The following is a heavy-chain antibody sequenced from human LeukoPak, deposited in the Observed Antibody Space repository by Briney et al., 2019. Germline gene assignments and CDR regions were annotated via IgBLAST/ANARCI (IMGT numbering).Heavy chain of an antibody. D-gene: IGHD3-9*01. J-gene: IGHJ4*02. V-gene: IGHV4-34*01. CDR1: GVSIIDYY. CDR3: ARIRCGHSGSVCYNH. CDR2: ISHTEGT. Sequence: SLETLSLTCVEFGVSIIDYYWSWIRQSPGKGLEWIGEISHTEGTRYNPSLESRVTMSVGTSENQLSLKLIFVTAADTAVYYGARIRCGHSGSVCYNHWGLGTLVTVSS.